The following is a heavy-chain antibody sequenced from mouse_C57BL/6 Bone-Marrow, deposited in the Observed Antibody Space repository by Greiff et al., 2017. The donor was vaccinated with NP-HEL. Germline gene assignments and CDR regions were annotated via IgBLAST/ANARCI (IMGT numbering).Heavy chain of an antibody. CDR3: ARGGYYGSSWAWFAY. Sequence: EVQLQQSGPELVKPGASVKISCKASGYSFTDYNMNWVKQSNGKSLEWIGVINPNYGTTSYNQKFKGKATLTVDQSSSTAYMQLNGLTSEDSAVYYCARGGYYGSSWAWFAYWGQGTLVTVSA. D-gene: IGHD1-1*01. V-gene: IGHV1-39*01. J-gene: IGHJ3*01. CDR1: GYSFTDYN. CDR2: INPNYGTT.